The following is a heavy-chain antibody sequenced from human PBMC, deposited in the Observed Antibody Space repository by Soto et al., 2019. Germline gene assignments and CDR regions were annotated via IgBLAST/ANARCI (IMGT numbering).Heavy chain of an antibody. J-gene: IGHJ3*02. D-gene: IGHD3-22*01. CDR3: ARDRGYYDSSGYLKAFDI. V-gene: IGHV4-61*01. CDR1: GGSVGSGSYY. Sequence: TLSLTCTFFGGSVGSGSYYWTWILQPPGKVLEWIGYIYYSGSTNYNSSLKSRVTISVDTSKKQFSLKLTSVTAADTAVYYCARDRGYYDSSGYLKAFDIWGQGTMVTVSS. CDR2: IYYSGST.